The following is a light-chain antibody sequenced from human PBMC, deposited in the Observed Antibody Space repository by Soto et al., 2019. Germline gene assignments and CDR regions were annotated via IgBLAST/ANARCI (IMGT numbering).Light chain of an antibody. CDR1: QSVSSN. CDR3: QQYEKWPQRT. CDR2: GVY. V-gene: IGKV3D-15*01. J-gene: IGKJ1*01. Sequence: EIVMTQSPTILSVSPGERATLSCRASQSVSSNLAWYQQKPGQPPRLLMYGVYTRAPGTPARFSGSGYGTEFTLTISSMQSEDSAVYYCQQYEKWPQRTFGQGTKVEIK.